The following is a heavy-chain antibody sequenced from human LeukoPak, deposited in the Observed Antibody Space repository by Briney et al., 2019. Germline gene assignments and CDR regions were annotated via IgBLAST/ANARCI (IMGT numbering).Heavy chain of an antibody. V-gene: IGHV3-30*18. CDR3: AKDRSEYRVVVPSAMIDY. D-gene: IGHD2-2*01. J-gene: IGHJ4*02. Sequence: GGSLRLSCAACGFAFSGYVKHWAPQSPGKAREWVAFISYDGSSKYYADSVKDRFNISRDNSKNPLYLQMNSLRVEDTAVYYCAKDRSEYRVVVPSAMIDYWGQGTLVTVSS. CDR2: ISYDGSSK. CDR1: GFAFSGYV.